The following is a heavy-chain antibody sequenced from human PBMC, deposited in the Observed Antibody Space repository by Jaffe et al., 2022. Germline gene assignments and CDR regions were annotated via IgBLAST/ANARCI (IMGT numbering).Heavy chain of an antibody. CDR3: TRTTPYYDSSGYYQDAFDI. J-gene: IGHJ3*02. CDR2: IRSKAYGGTT. V-gene: IGHV3-49*04. D-gene: IGHD3-22*01. CDR1: GFTFGDYA. Sequence: EVQLVESGGGLVQPGRSLRLSCTASGFTFGDYAMSWVRQAPGKGLEWVGFIRSKAYGGTTEYAASVKGRFTISRDDSKSIAYLQMNSLKTEDTAVYYCTRTTPYYDSSGYYQDAFDIWGQGTMVTVSS.